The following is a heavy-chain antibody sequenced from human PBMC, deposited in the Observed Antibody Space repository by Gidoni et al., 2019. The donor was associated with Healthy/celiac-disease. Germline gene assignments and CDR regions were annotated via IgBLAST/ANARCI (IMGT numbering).Heavy chain of an antibody. J-gene: IGHJ5*02. CDR3: AKAEMGVTFDP. CDR1: GCPFSSDT. V-gene: IGHV3-23*01. D-gene: IGHD2-21*02. CDR2: IRVSGGST. Sequence: EVQLLESGGGLVQPGGYLRLYCAASGCPFSSDTMRWVRQGPGKGLEWVSDIRVSGGSTYYADSVKGRFTISRDNSKNTLYLQMNSLRAEDTAVYYCAKAEMGVTFDPWGQGTLVTVSS.